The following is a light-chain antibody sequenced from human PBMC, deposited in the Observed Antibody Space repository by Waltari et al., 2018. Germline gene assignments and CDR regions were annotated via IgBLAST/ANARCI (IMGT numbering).Light chain of an antibody. CDR3: QQYGSSPLT. J-gene: IGKJ4*01. CDR1: QSVSSNS. CDR2: AAS. Sequence: EIVLTQSPGTLSLSPGERATLSCRASQSVSSNSLAWYQQKPGQAPSLLIYAASSRATGIPDRFSGSGSGTDFSLTISRLEPEDFAVYYCQQYGSSPLTFGGGTKVEIK. V-gene: IGKV3-20*01.